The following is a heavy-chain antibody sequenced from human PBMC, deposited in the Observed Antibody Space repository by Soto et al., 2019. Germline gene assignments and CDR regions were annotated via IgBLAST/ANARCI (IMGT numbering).Heavy chain of an antibody. Sequence: SEALSLTCTVSAGSINGHYWSWIRQPPGEGLEWIGYIYYTGSTHYNPSVRSRATMSVDTSNNQFFLKLRSVTAADTAIYSCAEDCVPPTYKSGFDPWGQVDRVTVSS. CDR1: AGSINGHY. J-gene: IGHJ5*02. V-gene: IGHV4-59*11. D-gene: IGHD3-10*01. CDR2: IYYTGST. CDR3: AEDCVPPTYKSGFDP.